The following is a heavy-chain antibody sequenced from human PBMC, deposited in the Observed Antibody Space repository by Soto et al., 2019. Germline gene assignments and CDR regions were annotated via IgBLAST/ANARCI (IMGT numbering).Heavy chain of an antibody. CDR2: INPNSGGT. D-gene: IGHD5-18*01. CDR3: ARDADTAMAEEYYYYVMAV. CDR1: RFALTCYS. J-gene: IGHJ6*02. Sequence: ASVKLCSKACRFALTCYSMYWVYHSPKQRHKWMGWINPNSGGTNYAQKFQGWVTMTRDTSISTAYMELSRLRSDDTAVYYCARDADTAMAEEYYYYVMAVWGQGTTVTVSS. V-gene: IGHV1-2*04.